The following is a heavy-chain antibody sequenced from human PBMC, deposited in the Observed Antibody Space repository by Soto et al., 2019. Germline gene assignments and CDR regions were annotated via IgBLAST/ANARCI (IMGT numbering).Heavy chain of an antibody. CDR3: AKGATYDYIWGSSPFYFDY. V-gene: IGHV3-23*01. CDR1: GFTFSSYA. CDR2: ISGSGGST. D-gene: IGHD3-16*01. Sequence: GGSLRLSCAASGFTFSSYAMSWVRQAPGKGLEWVSAISGSGGSTYYADSVKGRFTISRDNSKNTLYLQMNSLRAEDTAVYYCAKGATYDYIWGSSPFYFDYWGQGTLVTVSS. J-gene: IGHJ4*02.